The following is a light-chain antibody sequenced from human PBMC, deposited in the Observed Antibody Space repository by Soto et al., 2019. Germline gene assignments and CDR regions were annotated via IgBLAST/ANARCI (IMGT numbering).Light chain of an antibody. Sequence: EIVMTQSPATLSVSPGERVTLSCRASQSVSNNLAWYQQKPGQAPRLLIYAASTRATSLPARFSGSGSGTQFTLTISSLQSEDFAVYYCQQYNNWPPLTFGGGTKVEIK. J-gene: IGKJ4*01. CDR3: QQYNNWPPLT. V-gene: IGKV3-15*01. CDR1: QSVSNN. CDR2: AAS.